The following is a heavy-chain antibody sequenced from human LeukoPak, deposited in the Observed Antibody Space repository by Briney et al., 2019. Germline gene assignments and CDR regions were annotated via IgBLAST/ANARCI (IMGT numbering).Heavy chain of an antibody. J-gene: IGHJ4*02. CDR1: GYTFTGYC. V-gene: IGHV1-2*02. Sequence: ASVKVSCKASGYTFTGYCMHWVRQAPGQGLEWMGWINPNSGGTNYAQKFQGRVTMTRDTSISTAYMELSRLRSDDTAVYYCARVRDCSSTSCYHLVFDYWGQGTLVTVSS. CDR2: INPNSGGT. D-gene: IGHD2-2*01. CDR3: ARVRDCSSTSCYHLVFDY.